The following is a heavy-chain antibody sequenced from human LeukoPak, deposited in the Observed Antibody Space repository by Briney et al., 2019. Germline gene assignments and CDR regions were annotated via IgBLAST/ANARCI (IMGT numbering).Heavy chain of an antibody. V-gene: IGHV3-23*01. CDR3: ARGGDGYNTAFDY. Sequence: GRSLRLSCAASGFTFSSYAMSWVRQAPGKGLEWVSAISGSGGSTYYADSVKGRFTISRDNSKNTLYLQMNSLRAEDTAVYYCARGGDGYNTAFDYWGQGTLVTVSS. CDR1: GFTFSSYA. D-gene: IGHD5-24*01. CDR2: ISGSGGST. J-gene: IGHJ4*02.